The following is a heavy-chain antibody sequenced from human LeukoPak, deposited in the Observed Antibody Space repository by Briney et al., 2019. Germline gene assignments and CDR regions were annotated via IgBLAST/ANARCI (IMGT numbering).Heavy chain of an antibody. CDR3: AAAWDIVVVPAADYYFDY. CDR2: IVVGSGNT. D-gene: IGHD2-2*01. V-gene: IGHV1-58*01. CDR1: GFTFTSSA. Sequence: ASVKVSCKASGFTFTSSAVQWVRQARGQRLEWIGWIVVGSGNTNYAQKFQERVTITRDMSTSTAYMELSSLRSEGTAVYYCAAAWDIVVVPAADYYFDYWGQGTLVTVSS. J-gene: IGHJ4*02.